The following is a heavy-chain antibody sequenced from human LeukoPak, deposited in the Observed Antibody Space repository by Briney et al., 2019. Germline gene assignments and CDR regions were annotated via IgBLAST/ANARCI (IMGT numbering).Heavy chain of an antibody. V-gene: IGHV1-2*02. D-gene: IGHD3-10*01. Sequence: ASVKVSCKASGYTFTGYYMHWVRQAPGQGLEWMGWINTTSAGINYAQKVQGRVTMTRDTSISTAYMELSSLRSDDTAVYYCARVESGDWGQGTLVTVSS. CDR1: GYTFTGYY. J-gene: IGHJ4*02. CDR2: INTTSAGI. CDR3: ARVESGD.